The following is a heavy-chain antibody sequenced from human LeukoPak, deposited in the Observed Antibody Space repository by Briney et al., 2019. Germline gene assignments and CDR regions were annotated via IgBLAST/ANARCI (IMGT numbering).Heavy chain of an antibody. CDR2: IKSKTDGGTT. D-gene: IGHD3-22*01. J-gene: IGHJ4*02. Sequence: GGSLRLSCAASGFTFSSYSMNWVRQAPGKGLEWVGHIKSKTDGGTTDYAAPVKGRFTISRDNAKNSLYLQMNSLRAEDTAVYYCARDLRSWDSSGYYPRGRDYWGQGTLVTVSS. V-gene: IGHV3-15*01. CDR3: ARDLRSWDSSGYYPRGRDY. CDR1: GFTFSSYS.